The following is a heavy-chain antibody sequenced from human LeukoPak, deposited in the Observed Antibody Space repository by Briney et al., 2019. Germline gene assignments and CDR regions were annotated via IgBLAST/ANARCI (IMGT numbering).Heavy chain of an antibody. CDR1: GFAFGDYA. CDR2: IRSKAYGATT. D-gene: IGHD2-8*01. J-gene: IGHJ3*01. Sequence: TGGSLRLSCTTSGFAFGDYAMSWVRQAPGKGLEWVGFIRSKAYGATTDYAASVKDRFIISRDDSKSIAYLQMDSLKTEDTAVYYCVRDKMAENDVLDVWGQGAMVTVSS. V-gene: IGHV3-49*04. CDR3: VRDKMAENDVLDV.